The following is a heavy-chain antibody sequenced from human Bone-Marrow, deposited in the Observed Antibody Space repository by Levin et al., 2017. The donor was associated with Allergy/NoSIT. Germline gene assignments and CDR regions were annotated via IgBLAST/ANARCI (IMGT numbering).Heavy chain of an antibody. J-gene: IGHJ6*02. CDR2: IKPETGSS. CDR1: GYTFTKYE. Sequence: GESLKISCKTSGYTFTKYEIHWVRQAPGHGLEWMGWIKPETGSSRFSEKFRGRVILTRNSSEGTAYLELSRRRYEDTAVYYCARDSTVIGLNYYGLDVWGQGTKVTVTS. D-gene: IGHD3-22*01. V-gene: IGHV1-8*01. CDR3: ARDSTVIGLNYYGLDV.